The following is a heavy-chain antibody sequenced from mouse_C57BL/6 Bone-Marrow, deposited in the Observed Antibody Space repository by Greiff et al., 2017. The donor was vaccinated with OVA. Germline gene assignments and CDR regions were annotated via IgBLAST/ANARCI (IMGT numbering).Heavy chain of an antibody. Sequence: QVHVKQPGAELVKPGASVKLSCKASGYTFTSYWMHWVKQRPGQGLEWIGMIHPNSGSTNYNEKFKSKATLTVDKSSSTAYMQLSSLTSEDSAVYYCARYYYGSRGYFDVWGTGTTVTVSS. V-gene: IGHV1-64*01. CDR1: GYTFTSYW. D-gene: IGHD1-1*01. CDR2: IHPNSGST. J-gene: IGHJ1*03. CDR3: ARYYYGSRGYFDV.